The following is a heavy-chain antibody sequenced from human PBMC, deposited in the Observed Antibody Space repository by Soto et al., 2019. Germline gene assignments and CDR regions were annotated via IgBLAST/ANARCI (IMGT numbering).Heavy chain of an antibody. V-gene: IGHV4-59*08. CDR3: ASLNFDILTGYYAFDL. J-gene: IGHJ3*01. D-gene: IGHD3-9*01. Sequence: SETLSLTCTVSGGSISGYYWSWIRQSPEKGLEYIGYISYSGSTNYNPSLKSRVTTSLDTSKNQFSLKLSSVTAADTAIYYFASLNFDILTGYYAFDLWGQGTRVA. CDR2: ISYSGST. CDR1: GGSISGYY.